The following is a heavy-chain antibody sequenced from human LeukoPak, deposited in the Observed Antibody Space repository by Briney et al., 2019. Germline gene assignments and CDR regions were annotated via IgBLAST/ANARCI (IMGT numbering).Heavy chain of an antibody. Sequence: SETLSLTCTVSGGSISSSSYYWGWIRQPPGKGLEWIGSIYYSGSTYYNPSLKSRVTISVDTSKNQFSLKLSSVTAADTAVYYCAGLHGYSYGYPRYFDYWGQGTLVTVSS. D-gene: IGHD5-18*01. CDR1: GGSISSSSYY. CDR3: AGLHGYSYGYPRYFDY. V-gene: IGHV4-39*07. J-gene: IGHJ4*02. CDR2: IYYSGST.